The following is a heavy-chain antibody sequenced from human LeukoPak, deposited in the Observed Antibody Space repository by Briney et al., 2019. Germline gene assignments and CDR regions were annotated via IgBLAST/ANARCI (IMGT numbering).Heavy chain of an antibody. J-gene: IGHJ5*02. D-gene: IGHD2-2*01. CDR2: IYYSGST. V-gene: IGHV4-31*03. CDR3: AGGYCSSTSCYASWFDP. Sequence: SETLSLTCTVSGGSISSGGYYWSWIRQPPGKGLEWIGYIYYSGSTYYHPSLKSRVTISVDTSKYQFSLKLSSVTAADTAVYYCAGGYCSSTSCYASWFDPWGQGTLVTVSS. CDR1: GGSISSGGYY.